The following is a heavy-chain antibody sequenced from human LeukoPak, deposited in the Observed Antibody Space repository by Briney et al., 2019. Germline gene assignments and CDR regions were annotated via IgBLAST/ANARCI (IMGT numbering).Heavy chain of an antibody. CDR1: GGSFSGYY. Sequence: SETLSLTCAVYGGSFSGYYWSWIRQPPGKGLEWIGEINHSGSTNYNPSLKSRVTISVDTSKNQFSLHLNSVTPEDTAVYYCARWGHQQGAIDIWGQGTMVTVSS. V-gene: IGHV4-34*01. CDR3: ARWGHQQGAIDI. J-gene: IGHJ3*02. D-gene: IGHD3-16*01. CDR2: INHSGST.